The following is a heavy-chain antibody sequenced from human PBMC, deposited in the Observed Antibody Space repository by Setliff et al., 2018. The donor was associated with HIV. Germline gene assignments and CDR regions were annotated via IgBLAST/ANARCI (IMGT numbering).Heavy chain of an antibody. CDR1: GSSFSSGIYY. Sequence: LSLTCNVSGSSFSSGIYYWTWIRQQPGKGLEWIGYISYSGSTYYNPSLKSRLTMSIDTSKSHFSLNLNSVTAADTAVYYCARGSIGLGSYRNAYYFDFWGQGVLVTVSS. J-gene: IGHJ4*02. CDR3: ARGSIGLGSYRNAYYFDF. CDR2: ISYSGST. D-gene: IGHD1-26*01. V-gene: IGHV4-31*03.